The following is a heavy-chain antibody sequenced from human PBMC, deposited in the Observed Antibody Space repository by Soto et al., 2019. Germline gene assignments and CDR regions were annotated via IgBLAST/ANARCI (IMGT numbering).Heavy chain of an antibody. Sequence: PVGSLRLSCAASGFTFSSYGMHWVRQAPGKGLEWVAVISYDGSNKYYADSVKGRFTISRDNSKNTLYLQMNSLRAEDTAVYYCAKDLFTVDGPGLLWFGEPNYYYYGMDVWGQGTTVTVSS. CDR1: GFTFSSYG. J-gene: IGHJ6*02. D-gene: IGHD3-10*01. V-gene: IGHV3-30*18. CDR2: ISYDGSNK. CDR3: AKDLFTVDGPGLLWFGEPNYYYYGMDV.